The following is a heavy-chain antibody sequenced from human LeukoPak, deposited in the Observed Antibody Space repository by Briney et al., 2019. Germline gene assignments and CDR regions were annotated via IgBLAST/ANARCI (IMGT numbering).Heavy chain of an antibody. CDR2: ISSSSSYI. CDR3: ARDLRSGYYKIWFDP. D-gene: IGHD3-3*01. Sequence: PGGSLRLSCAASGFTFSSYSMNWVRQAPGKGLEWVSSISSSSSYIYYADSVKGRFTISRDNAKNSLYLQMNSLRAEDTAVYYCARDLRSGYYKIWFDPWGQGTLVTVSS. J-gene: IGHJ5*02. CDR1: GFTFSSYS. V-gene: IGHV3-21*01.